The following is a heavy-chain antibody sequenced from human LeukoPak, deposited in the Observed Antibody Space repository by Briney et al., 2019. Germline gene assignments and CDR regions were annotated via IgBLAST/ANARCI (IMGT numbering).Heavy chain of an antibody. J-gene: IGHJ3*02. CDR1: GFTFSDYY. D-gene: IGHD2-2*01. CDR3: AREGGDCSSTTCDNDAFDI. CDR2: ISSSGSTI. Sequence: GGSLRLSCAASGFTFSDYYMSWLRQAPGKGLAWVSYISSSGSTIYYADSVKGRFTISRDNAKNSLYLQMNSLRPEDTAVYYCAREGGDCSSTTCDNDAFDIWGQGTVVTVSS. V-gene: IGHV3-11*01.